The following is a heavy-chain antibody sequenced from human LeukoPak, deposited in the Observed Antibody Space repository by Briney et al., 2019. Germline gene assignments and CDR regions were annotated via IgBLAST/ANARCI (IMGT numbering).Heavy chain of an antibody. V-gene: IGHV1-69*13. CDR1: GYTFTAYY. J-gene: IGHJ5*02. Sequence: SVKVSCKASGYTFTAYYLHWVRQAPGQGLEWMGGIIPIFGTANYAQKFQGRVTITADESTSTAYMELSSLRSEDTAVYYCARENLGLTYYYGSGSYHWFDPWGQGTLVTVSS. D-gene: IGHD3-10*01. CDR2: IIPIFGTA. CDR3: ARENLGLTYYYGSGSYHWFDP.